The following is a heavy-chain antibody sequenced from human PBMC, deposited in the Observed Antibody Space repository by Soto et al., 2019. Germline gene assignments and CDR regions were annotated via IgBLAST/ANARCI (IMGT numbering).Heavy chain of an antibody. J-gene: IGHJ4*02. CDR3: ASHRAVTTKIVY. CDR1: GGSIGSYY. CDR2: IYYSGST. D-gene: IGHD4-17*01. Sequence: SETLSLTCTVSGGSIGSYYWSWIRQPPGKGLEWIGYIYYSGSTNYNPSLKSRVTISVDTSKNQFSLKLSSVTAADTAVYYCASHRAVTTKIVYWGQGILGTVSS. V-gene: IGHV4-59*08.